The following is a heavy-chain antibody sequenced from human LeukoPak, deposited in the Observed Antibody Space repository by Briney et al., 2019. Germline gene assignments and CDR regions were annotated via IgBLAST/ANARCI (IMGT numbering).Heavy chain of an antibody. CDR2: MNPNSGRT. J-gene: IGHJ3*02. V-gene: IGHV1-8*01. CDR3: ARGTVVVVPAAIGSHDAFDI. CDR1: GYTLTSYD. D-gene: IGHD2-2*02. Sequence: RASVKVSCKASGYTLTSYDINWVRQATGQGLEWMGWMNPNSGRTGYAQNFQGRTTITRNTSISTAYMELRSLRSDDTAVYYCARGTVVVVPAAIGSHDAFDIWGQGTMVTVSS.